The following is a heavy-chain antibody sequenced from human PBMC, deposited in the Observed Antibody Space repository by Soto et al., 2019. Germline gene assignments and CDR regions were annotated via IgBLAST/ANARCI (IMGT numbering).Heavy chain of an antibody. J-gene: IGHJ4*02. V-gene: IGHV3-30-3*01. D-gene: IGHD1-26*01. CDR2: ISYDGSNK. CDR1: GFTFSSYA. Sequence: QVQLVESGGGVVQPVRSLRLSCAASGFTFSSYAMHWVRQAPGKGLEWVAVISYDGSNKYYADSVKGRFTISRDNSKNTLYLQMNSLRAEDTAVYYCARDPSIVGATWPDYWGQGTLVTVSS. CDR3: ARDPSIVGATWPDY.